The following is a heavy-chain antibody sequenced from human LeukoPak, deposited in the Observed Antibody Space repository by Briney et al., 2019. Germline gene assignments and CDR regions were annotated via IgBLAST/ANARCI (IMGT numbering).Heavy chain of an antibody. D-gene: IGHD4-11*01. CDR2: IYYSGST. CDR3: ARGYSTNWFDP. V-gene: IGHV4-59*01. CDR1: GGSISSYY. J-gene: IGHJ5*02. Sequence: SETLSLTCSVSGGSISSYYWNWIRQPPGKGLEWIGYIYYSGSTNLNPSLKSRVTISVDTSKNQFSLKLSSVTAADTAVYYCARGYSTNWFDPWGQGTLVTVSS.